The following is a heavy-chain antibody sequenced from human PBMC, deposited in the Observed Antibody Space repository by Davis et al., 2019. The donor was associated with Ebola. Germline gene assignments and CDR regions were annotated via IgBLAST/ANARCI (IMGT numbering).Heavy chain of an antibody. CDR3: AKDYRRIPVRADAFDI. J-gene: IGHJ3*02. CDR1: GFTFSSYG. V-gene: IGHV3-30*02. D-gene: IGHD3-16*02. CDR2: IRYDGSNK. Sequence: PGGSLRLSCAASGFTFSSYGMHWVRQAPGKGLEWVAFIRYDGSNKYYADSVKGRFTISRDNSKNTLYLQMNSLRAEDTAVYYCAKDYRRIPVRADAFDIWGQGTMVTVSS.